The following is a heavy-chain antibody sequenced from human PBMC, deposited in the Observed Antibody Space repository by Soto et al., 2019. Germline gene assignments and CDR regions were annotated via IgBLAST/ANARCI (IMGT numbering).Heavy chain of an antibody. CDR2: MNPNSGKT. CDR1: GYTFTSYD. D-gene: IGHD2-15*01. CDR3: AGRYCSGGSCYNYYGMDV. J-gene: IGHJ6*02. Sequence: ASVKVSCKASGYTFTSYDINWVRQATGQGLEWMGWMNPNSGKTNYAQKFQERVTITRDMSTSTAYMELSSLRSEDTAVYYCAGRYCSGGSCYNYYGMDVWGQGTTVTVSS. V-gene: IGHV1-8*01.